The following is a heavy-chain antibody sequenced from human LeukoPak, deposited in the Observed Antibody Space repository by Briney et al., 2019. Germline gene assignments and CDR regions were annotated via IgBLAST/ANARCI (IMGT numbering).Heavy chain of an antibody. CDR2: INSDGSST. CDR3: ASWSSTVTTFDY. CDR1: GFTFSSYW. Sequence: GGFLRLSCAASGFTFSSYWMHWVRQAPGKGLVWVSRINSDGSSTSYADSVKGRFTISRDNAKNTLYLQMNSLRAEDTAVYYCASWSSTVTTFDYWGQGTLVTVSS. D-gene: IGHD4-17*01. V-gene: IGHV3-74*01. J-gene: IGHJ4*02.